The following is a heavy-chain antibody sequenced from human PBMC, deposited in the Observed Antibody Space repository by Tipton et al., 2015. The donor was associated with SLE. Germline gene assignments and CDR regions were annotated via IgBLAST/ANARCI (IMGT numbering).Heavy chain of an antibody. J-gene: IGHJ6*02. CDR2: FYSSGTR. Sequence: TLSLTCTVSGGSISSGSYYWSWIRQPAGKGLEWVGSFYSSGTRYYNPSLESRVTISVDTSKNQFSLRLSSVTATVTAVYYCARFPGGSYYYYTLDVCDQGP. D-gene: IGHD1-26*01. CDR3: ARFPGGSYYYYTLDV. CDR1: GGSISSGSYY. V-gene: IGHV4-61*02.